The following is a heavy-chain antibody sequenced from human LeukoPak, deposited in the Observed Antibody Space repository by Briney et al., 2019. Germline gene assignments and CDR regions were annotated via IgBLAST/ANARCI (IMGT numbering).Heavy chain of an antibody. CDR2: ISGSGTTI. D-gene: IGHD3-10*01. J-gene: IGHJ4*02. CDR3: ASSPRGVY. CDR1: GFTFSSYA. V-gene: IGHV3-48*03. Sequence: GGSLRLSCAVSGFTFSSYAMNWVRQAPGKGLEWVSEISGSGTTIFYADSVKGRFTVSRDNAKNSLYLQMNSLRVEDTAVYYCASSPRGVYWGQGTLVTVSS.